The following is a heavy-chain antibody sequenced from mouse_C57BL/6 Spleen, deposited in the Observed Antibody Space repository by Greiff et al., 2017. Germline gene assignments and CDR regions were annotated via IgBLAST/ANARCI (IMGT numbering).Heavy chain of an antibody. D-gene: IGHD1-1*01. CDR1: GYTFTDYE. Sequence: QVQLQQSGAELVRPGASVTLSCKASGYTFTDYEMHWVKQTPVHGLEWIGAIDPETGGTAYNQKFKGKAILTADKSSSTAYLELRSLTSEDSAVYYGTVLTTVVARDAMDYWGQGTSVTVSS. CDR2: IDPETGGT. V-gene: IGHV1-15*01. CDR3: TVLTTVVARDAMDY. J-gene: IGHJ4*01.